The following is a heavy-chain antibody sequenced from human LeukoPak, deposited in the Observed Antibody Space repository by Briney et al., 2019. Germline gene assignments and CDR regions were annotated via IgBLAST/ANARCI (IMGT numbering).Heavy chain of an antibody. Sequence: PGGSLRLSCAASGFTFSSYAMSWVRQAPGKGLEWVSAISGSGDSSYYADSVKGRFAISRDNSKNTLYLQMNSLRAEDTAVYYCARGPSRYHNTGGQGTLVTVSS. CDR1: GFTFSSYA. V-gene: IGHV3-23*01. CDR3: ARGPSRYHNT. CDR2: ISGSGDSS. J-gene: IGHJ4*02. D-gene: IGHD5-12*01.